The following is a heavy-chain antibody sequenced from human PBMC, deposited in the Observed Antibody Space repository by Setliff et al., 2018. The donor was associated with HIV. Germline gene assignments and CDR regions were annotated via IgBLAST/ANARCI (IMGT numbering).Heavy chain of an antibody. CDR2: IYYSGST. V-gene: IGHV4-59*11. D-gene: IGHD1-20*01. CDR3: AREVYNWNDGVDY. CDR1: GGSISSHY. Sequence: PSETLSLTCTVSGGSISSHYWSWIRQPPGKGLEWIGSIYYSGSTNYNPPLKSRVTISVDTSKNQFSLKLSSVTAADTAVYYCAREVYNWNDGVDYWGQGTLVTVSS. J-gene: IGHJ4*02.